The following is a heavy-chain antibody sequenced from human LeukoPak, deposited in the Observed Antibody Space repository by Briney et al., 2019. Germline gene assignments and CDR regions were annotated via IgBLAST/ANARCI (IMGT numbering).Heavy chain of an antibody. CDR1: GFTFSSYD. V-gene: IGHV3-48*03. J-gene: IGHJ4*02. CDR3: ARYNWNYFDY. CDR2: ISGSGSNI. D-gene: IGHD1-20*01. Sequence: GGSLRLSCAASGFTFSSYDMKWVRQAPGKGLEWVSHISGSGSNICYADSVKGRFTISRDNAKNSLYLQMNSLRAEDTAVYYCARYNWNYFDYWGQGTLVTVSS.